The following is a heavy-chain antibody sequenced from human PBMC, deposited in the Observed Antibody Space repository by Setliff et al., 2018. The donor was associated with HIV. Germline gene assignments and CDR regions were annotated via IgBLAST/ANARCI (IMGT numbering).Heavy chain of an antibody. CDR3: AKTQTVITVYGPFDS. CDR2: ISGSGDTT. D-gene: IGHD4-4*01. J-gene: IGHJ4*02. Sequence: GGSLRLSCAASGFSFRSYAVSWVRQAPGKGLEWVSVISGSGDTTYYRESVKGRFTISRDNSRDTLYLQMNSLRAEDTAMYYCAKTQTVITVYGPFDSWGQGTPVAVSS. CDR1: GFSFRSYA. V-gene: IGHV3-23*01.